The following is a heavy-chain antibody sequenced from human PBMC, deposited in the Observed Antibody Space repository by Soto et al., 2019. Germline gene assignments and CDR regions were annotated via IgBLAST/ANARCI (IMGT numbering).Heavy chain of an antibody. V-gene: IGHV3-23*01. CDR3: AKDRKVIVVVKPYFDY. J-gene: IGHJ4*02. D-gene: IGHD3-22*01. CDR1: GFTFSSYA. CDR2: ISGSGGST. Sequence: GGSLRLSCAASGFTFSSYALIWVRQAPGKGLEWVSAISGSGGSTYYADSVKGRFTISRDNSKNTLYLQMNSLRAEDTAVYYCAKDRKVIVVVKPYFDYWGQGT.